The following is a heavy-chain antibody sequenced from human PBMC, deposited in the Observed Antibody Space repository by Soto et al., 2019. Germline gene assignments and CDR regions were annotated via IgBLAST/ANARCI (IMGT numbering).Heavy chain of an antibody. V-gene: IGHV4-59*01. CDR3: ARGQYDFWSGYQNNYMDI. Sequence: PSETLSLTCTVSGGSISSYYWSWIRQPPGKGLEWIGYIYYSGSTNYNPSLKSRVTISVDTSKNQFSLKLSSVTAADTAVYYCARGQYDFWSGYQNNYMDIWGKGTTVTV. CDR2: IYYSGST. CDR1: GGSISSYY. J-gene: IGHJ6*03. D-gene: IGHD3-3*01.